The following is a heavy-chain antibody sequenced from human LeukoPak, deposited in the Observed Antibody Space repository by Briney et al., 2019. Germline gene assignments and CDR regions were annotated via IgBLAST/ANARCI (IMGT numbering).Heavy chain of an antibody. CDR3: ARAVGTMYALDI. CDR1: GFPFSSDE. Sequence: GGSLRLSCAASGFPFSSDEMNWVRQAPGRGLEWVSYISSSGSTIYHAASVTRDRFTISIDDAKISVYQQMNSLRAEDTAVYYCARAVGTMYALDIWGQGTMVTVSS. CDR2: ISSSGSTI. V-gene: IGHV3-48*03. J-gene: IGHJ3*02. D-gene: IGHD1-26*01.